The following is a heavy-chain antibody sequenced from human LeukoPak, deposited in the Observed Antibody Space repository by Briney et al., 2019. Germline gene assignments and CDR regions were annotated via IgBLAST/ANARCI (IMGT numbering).Heavy chain of an antibody. J-gene: IGHJ4*02. CDR3: ARDPDSSGWFDY. CDR2: IYYSGST. D-gene: IGHD6-19*01. V-gene: IGHV4-59*01. CDR1: GGSISTYY. Sequence: SETLSLTCTVSGGSISTYYWSWIRQPPGKGLEWIGYIYYSGSTNYNPSLKSRVTISVDTSKNQFSLKLSSVTAADTAVYYCARDPDSSGWFDYWGQGTLVTVSS.